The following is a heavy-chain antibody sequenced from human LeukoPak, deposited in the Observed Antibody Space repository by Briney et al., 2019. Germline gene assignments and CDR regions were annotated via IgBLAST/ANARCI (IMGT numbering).Heavy chain of an antibody. CDR1: GYTFSGNS. CDR3: ARSRSGYYHDY. Sequence: GGSLRLSCAASGYTFSGNSMNWVRQAPGKGLEWVSYISSTCTDVYFADSVKGRFTVSRDNAKNSLDLQMNSLRAEDTAVYYCARSRSGYYHDYWGQGTLVTVSS. V-gene: IGHV3-48*01. CDR2: ISSTCTDV. J-gene: IGHJ4*02. D-gene: IGHD3-3*01.